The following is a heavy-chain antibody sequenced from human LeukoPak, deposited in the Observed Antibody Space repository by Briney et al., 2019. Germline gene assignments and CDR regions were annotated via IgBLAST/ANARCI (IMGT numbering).Heavy chain of an antibody. CDR3: ASIRGATAIDP. V-gene: IGHV4-59*12. Sequence: ASETLSLTCTVSGGSISSYYWSWIRQPPGKGLEWIGSIYYSGSTYYNPSLKSRVTISVDTSKNQFSLKLSSVTAADTAVYYCASIRGATAIDPWGQGTLVTVSS. D-gene: IGHD1-26*01. CDR2: IYYSGST. CDR1: GGSISSYY. J-gene: IGHJ5*02.